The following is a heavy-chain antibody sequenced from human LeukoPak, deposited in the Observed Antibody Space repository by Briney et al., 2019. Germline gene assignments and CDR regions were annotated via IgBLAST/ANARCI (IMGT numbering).Heavy chain of an antibody. CDR3: AKVDIVATIDAGRLADY. CDR2: ISNDGSNK. Sequence: GRSLRLSCAASGFTFSSYGMQWFRRAPDKGLEWVAAISNDGSNKYYADSVKGRFTISRDNSKNTLYLQMNSLRAEDTAVYYCAKVDIVATIDAGRLADYWGQGTLVTVSS. V-gene: IGHV3-30*18. J-gene: IGHJ4*02. D-gene: IGHD5-12*01. CDR1: GFTFSSYG.